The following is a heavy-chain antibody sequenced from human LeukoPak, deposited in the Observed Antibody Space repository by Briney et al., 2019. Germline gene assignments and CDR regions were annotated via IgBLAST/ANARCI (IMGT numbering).Heavy chain of an antibody. Sequence: SETLSLTCTVSGGSISSYYWSWIRQPPGKGLEWIGYIYYSGSTNYNPSLQSRVTISVDTSKNQFSLKLSSVTAADTAVYYCARLAKRFGEFSKFDPWGQGTLVTVSS. CDR3: ARLAKRFGEFSKFDP. CDR1: GGSISSYY. CDR2: IYYSGST. J-gene: IGHJ5*02. D-gene: IGHD3-10*01. V-gene: IGHV4-59*08.